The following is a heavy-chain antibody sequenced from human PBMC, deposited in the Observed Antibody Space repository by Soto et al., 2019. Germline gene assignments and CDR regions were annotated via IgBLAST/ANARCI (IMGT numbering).Heavy chain of an antibody. J-gene: IGHJ4*02. CDR2: TSNSGST. Sequence: QVQLQESGPGLVKPSQTLSLTCTVSGGSITSSGYYWSWIRQHPGEGLEWIGFTSNSGSTSYNPSLKSRVTISVDTSSNQFSLNLKSGTAAETAVYYCARGGGSTKVDYWGQGTLVTVSP. D-gene: IGHD2-2*01. CDR3: ARGGGSTKVDY. CDR1: GGSITSSGYY. V-gene: IGHV4-31*03.